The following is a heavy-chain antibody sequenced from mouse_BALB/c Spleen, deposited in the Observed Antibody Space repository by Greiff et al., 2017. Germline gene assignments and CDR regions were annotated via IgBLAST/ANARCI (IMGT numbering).Heavy chain of an antibody. J-gene: IGHJ3*01. CDR1: GFSLTSYG. CDR2: IWAGGST. D-gene: IGHD2-4*01. V-gene: IGHV2-9*02. CDR3: ARDGGIKY. Sequence: VQLVESGPGLVALSQSLSITCTVSGFSLTSYGVHWVRQPPGKGLEWLGVIWAGGSTNYNSALMSRLSISKDNSKSQVFLKMNSLQTDDTAMYYCARDGGIKYWGQGTLVTVSA.